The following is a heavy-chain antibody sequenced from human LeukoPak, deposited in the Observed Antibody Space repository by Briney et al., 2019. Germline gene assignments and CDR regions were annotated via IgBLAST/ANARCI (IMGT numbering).Heavy chain of an antibody. CDR1: GGSISTYY. CDR3: AREADSSSWYGEGWFDP. CDR2: IYTSANT. Sequence: PSETLSLTCIVPGGSISTYYWSWIRQPAGKGLEWIGRIYTSANTNYNPSLKSRVTMSVDKSKNQFSLKLRSVTAADTAVYYCAREADSSSWYGEGWFDPWGQGTLVTVSS. D-gene: IGHD6-13*01. J-gene: IGHJ5*02. V-gene: IGHV4-4*07.